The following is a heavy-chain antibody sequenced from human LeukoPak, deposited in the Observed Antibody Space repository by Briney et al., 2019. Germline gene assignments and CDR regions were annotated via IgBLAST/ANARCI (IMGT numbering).Heavy chain of an antibody. J-gene: IGHJ4*02. D-gene: IGHD3-22*01. Sequence: GGSLRLSCAASGFTFSSYGMHWVRQAPGKGLEWVAVIWYDGSNKYYADSVKGRFTISRDNSKNTLYLQMNSLRAEDTAVYYCAGDNGVVVNPFDYWGQGTLVTVSS. CDR3: AGDNGVVVNPFDY. V-gene: IGHV3-33*01. CDR2: IWYDGSNK. CDR1: GFTFSSYG.